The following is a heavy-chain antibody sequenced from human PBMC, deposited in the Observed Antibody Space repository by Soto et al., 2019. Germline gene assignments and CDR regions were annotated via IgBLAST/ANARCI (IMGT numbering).Heavy chain of an antibody. Sequence: GGSLRLSCAASGFTFDDYAMHWVRQAPGKGLEWVSGISWNSGSIGYADSVKGRFTISRDNAKNSLYLQMNSLRAEDTALYYCAKGLVVIRNEGALGTGSPRAQFDYWGQGTLVTVSS. CDR2: ISWNSGSI. CDR1: GFTFDDYA. D-gene: IGHD3-22*01. J-gene: IGHJ4*02. CDR3: AKGLVVIRNEGALGTGSPRAQFDY. V-gene: IGHV3-9*01.